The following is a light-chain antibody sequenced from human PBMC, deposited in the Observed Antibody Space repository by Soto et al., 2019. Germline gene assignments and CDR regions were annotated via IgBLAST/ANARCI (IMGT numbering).Light chain of an antibody. CDR2: KDT. V-gene: IGLV3-25*02. CDR1: ALATQH. J-gene: IGLJ1*01. Sequence: SYDLTQPPSVSVSPGQTAKITCSGAALATQHAFWYHVRPGQAPVLVIYKDTERPSGIPERFSGSGSGTTVTLTIGGVQAEDEGDYYCQSADNSATYVFGTGTKVTVL. CDR3: QSADNSATYV.